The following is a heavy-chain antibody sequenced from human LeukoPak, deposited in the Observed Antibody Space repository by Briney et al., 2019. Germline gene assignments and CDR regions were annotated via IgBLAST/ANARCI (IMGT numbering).Heavy chain of an antibody. CDR3: AKDDSSGYYTGFDY. D-gene: IGHD3-22*01. V-gene: IGHV3-9*01. CDR2: ISWNSGSI. Sequence: PGGSLRLSCAASGFTFDDYAMHWVRQAPGEGLEWVSGISWNSGSIGYADSVKGRFTISRDNAKNSLYLQMNSLRAEDTALYYCAKDDSSGYYTGFDYWGQGTLVTVSS. J-gene: IGHJ4*02. CDR1: GFTFDDYA.